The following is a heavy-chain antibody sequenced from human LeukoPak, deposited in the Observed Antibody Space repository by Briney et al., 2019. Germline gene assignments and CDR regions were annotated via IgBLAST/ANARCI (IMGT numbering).Heavy chain of an antibody. CDR3: ASYGSGSYHDAFDI. J-gene: IGHJ3*02. D-gene: IGHD3-10*01. CDR2: INSDGSST. Sequence: PGGSLRLSCAASGFTFSSYWMHWVRQAPGKGLVWVSRINSDGSSTSYADSVKGRFTISRDNAQNTLYLQMNSLRAEDTAVYYCASYGSGSYHDAFDIWGQGTMVTVSS. CDR1: GFTFSSYW. V-gene: IGHV3-74*01.